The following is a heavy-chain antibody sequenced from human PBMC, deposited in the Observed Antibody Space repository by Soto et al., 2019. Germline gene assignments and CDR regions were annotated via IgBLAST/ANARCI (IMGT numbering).Heavy chain of an antibody. D-gene: IGHD6-6*01. CDR2: ISAYNGNT. V-gene: IGHV1-18*04. J-gene: IGHJ6*02. CDR1: GHSFTSYG. CDR3: ARGSSSSGYYGMDV. Sequence: GASVKVSCKASGHSFTSYGISWVRQAPGQGLEWMGWISAYNGNTNYAQKLQGRVTMTTDTSTSTAYMELRSLRSDDTAVYYCARGSSSSGYYGMDVWGQGTTVTVSS.